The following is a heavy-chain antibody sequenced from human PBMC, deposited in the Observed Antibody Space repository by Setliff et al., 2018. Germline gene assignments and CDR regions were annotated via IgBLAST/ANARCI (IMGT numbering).Heavy chain of an antibody. CDR3: ARNIAPLN. V-gene: IGHV1-69*06. CDR2: IIPIFSTA. D-gene: IGHD5-12*01. CDR1: GGTFSSYA. J-gene: IGHJ4*02. Sequence: SVKVSCKVSGGTFSSYAISWVRQAPGQGLEWMGGIIPIFSTANYAQKFQGRVTMTADTSTSTAYMELRSLRSNDTAIYYCARNIAPLNWGQGTLVTVSS.